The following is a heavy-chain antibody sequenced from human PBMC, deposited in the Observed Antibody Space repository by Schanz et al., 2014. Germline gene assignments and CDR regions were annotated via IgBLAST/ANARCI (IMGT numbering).Heavy chain of an antibody. J-gene: IGHJ4*02. V-gene: IGHV1-18*01. CDR3: ARDRRFFDRDDLYYFDS. D-gene: IGHD3-3*01. CDR2: ISVYTGNT. Sequence: QIQLVQSGPEVKKPGATVKVSCKASGYTFTSYGISWVRQAPGQGLEWVGWISVYTGNTKYGQKVQGRVTMTADTSTNTAYMELRSLRSDDTAVYYCARDRRFFDRDDLYYFDSWGQGTLXTVSS. CDR1: GYTFTSYG.